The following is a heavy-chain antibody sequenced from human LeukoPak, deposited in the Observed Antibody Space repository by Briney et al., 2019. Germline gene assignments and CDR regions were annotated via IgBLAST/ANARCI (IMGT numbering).Heavy chain of an antibody. D-gene: IGHD3-10*01. V-gene: IGHV1-3*01. CDR1: GYTLTSYA. CDR2: INAGNGNT. CDR3: ARDNLWFGPGGMDV. Sequence: ASVKVSCKASGYTLTSYAMHWVRQAPGQRLEWMGWINAGNGNTKYSQKFQGRVTITSDTSASTAYMELSSLRSEDTAVYYCARDNLWFGPGGMDVWGKGTTVTVSS. J-gene: IGHJ6*04.